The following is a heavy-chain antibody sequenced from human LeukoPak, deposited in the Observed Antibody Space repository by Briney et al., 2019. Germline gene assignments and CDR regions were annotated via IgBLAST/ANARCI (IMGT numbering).Heavy chain of an antibody. J-gene: IGHJ4*02. CDR3: ARRISLEY. D-gene: IGHD2-15*01. CDR1: GFTFSDYS. CDR2: LDSSGSII. V-gene: IGHV3-11*01. Sequence: GGSLRLSCAATGFTFSDYSMSWIRQAPGKGLEWVSYLDSSGSIIYYADPVKGRFTISRDNAKNSLYLQMNSLRAEDTAVYYCARRISLEYWGQGTLVTVSS.